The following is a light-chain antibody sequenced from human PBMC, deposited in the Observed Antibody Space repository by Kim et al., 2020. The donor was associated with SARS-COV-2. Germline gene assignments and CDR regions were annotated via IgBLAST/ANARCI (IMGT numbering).Light chain of an antibody. Sequence: PGQTASITGSGDKLGDRYACWYQQKPCQSPVLVIYQDSKRPSGIPERFSGSNSGNTATLTISGTQAMDEADYYCQAWDSSTPNWVFGGGTQLTVL. CDR1: KLGDRY. CDR3: QAWDSSTPNWV. J-gene: IGLJ3*02. V-gene: IGLV3-1*01. CDR2: QDS.